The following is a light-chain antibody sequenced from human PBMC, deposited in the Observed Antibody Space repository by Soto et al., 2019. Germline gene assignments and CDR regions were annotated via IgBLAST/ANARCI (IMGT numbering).Light chain of an antibody. V-gene: IGKV3-20*01. CDR3: QKYGRSPVT. CDR1: QSVSSGY. CDR2: NES. Sequence: DIVLTQSPGTLYLSPGERATPSCMASQSVSSGYLAWYQQRTGQAPRILISNESRRATGIPDRLSGSGSGTDLNLTISRLEPEDFAVYFCQKYGRSPVTCGPGTKVDIK. J-gene: IGKJ3*01.